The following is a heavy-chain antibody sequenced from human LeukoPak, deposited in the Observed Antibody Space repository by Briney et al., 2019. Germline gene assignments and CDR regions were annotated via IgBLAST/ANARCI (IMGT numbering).Heavy chain of an antibody. V-gene: IGHV4-34*01. CDR2: INHSGST. D-gene: IGHD3-22*01. J-gene: IGHJ4*02. CDR3: ARGRRGTMIVVVTSFDY. CDR1: GGSFSGYY. Sequence: SETLSLTCAVYGGSFSGYYWSWIRQPPGKGLEWIGEINHSGSTNYNPSLKSRVTISVDTSKNQFSLKLSSVTAADTAVYYCARGRRGTMIVVVTSFDYWGQGTLVTVSS.